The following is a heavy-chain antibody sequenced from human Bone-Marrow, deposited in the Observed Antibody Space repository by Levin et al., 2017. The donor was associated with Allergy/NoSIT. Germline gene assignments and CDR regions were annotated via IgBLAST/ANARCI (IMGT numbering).Heavy chain of an antibody. D-gene: IGHD1-7*01. CDR2: IFHSGST. J-gene: IGHJ4*02. CDR3: AALTGTTDLSRIDY. V-gene: IGHV4-4*09. CDR1: GGSITSYY. Sequence: SETLSLTCSVSGGSITSYYWTWIRRPPGKGLEWIGHIFHSGSTNFNASLRSRVSISIDTSKNQFSLELNSVTTADTAVYYCAALTGTTDLSRIDYWGQGTLVTVSS.